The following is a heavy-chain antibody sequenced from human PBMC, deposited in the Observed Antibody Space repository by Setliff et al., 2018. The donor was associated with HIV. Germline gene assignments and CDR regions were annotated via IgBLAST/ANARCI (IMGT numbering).Heavy chain of an antibody. CDR1: GFSLSTGGVG. J-gene: IGHJ5*02. Sequence: SGPTLVNPTQTLTLTCTFSGFSLSTGGVGVGWIRQPPGKAPEWLALIYWDDDKRYSPSLRSRLTVTKDTSKNQVVLTMTNMDPVDTGTYYCAHRPPETDTIVGGVFDPWGQGILVTVYS. V-gene: IGHV2-5*02. D-gene: IGHD1-26*01. CDR3: AHRPPETDTIVGGVFDP. CDR2: IYWDDDK.